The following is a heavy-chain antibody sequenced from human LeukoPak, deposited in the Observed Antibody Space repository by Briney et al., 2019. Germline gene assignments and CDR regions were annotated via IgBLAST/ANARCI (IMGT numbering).Heavy chain of an antibody. CDR1: GGSVSSANSY. D-gene: IGHD2-21*02. J-gene: IGHJ4*02. Sequence: PSETLSLTCTVSGGSVSSANSYWSWIRQPPGKGLEWLGYIYYSGSTNYNPSLKSRVTISADTSKKQFSLKLSSVTAADTAVYYCARGVTSIYHFDFWGQGTLVTVSS. V-gene: IGHV4-61*01. CDR2: IYYSGST. CDR3: ARGVTSIYHFDF.